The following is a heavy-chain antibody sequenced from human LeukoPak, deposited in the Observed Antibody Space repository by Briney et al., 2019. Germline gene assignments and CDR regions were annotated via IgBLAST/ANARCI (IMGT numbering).Heavy chain of an antibody. CDR3: AYCSGGSCYITEYFQH. CDR2: ISGSGGST. D-gene: IGHD2-15*01. V-gene: IGHV3-23*01. J-gene: IGHJ1*01. Sequence: GSLRLSCAASGFTFSSYAMSWVRQAPGKGLEWVSAISGSGGSTYYADSVKGRFTISRDNSKNTLYLQMNSLRAEDTAVYYCAYCSGGSCYITEYFQHWGQGTLVTVSS. CDR1: GFTFSSYA.